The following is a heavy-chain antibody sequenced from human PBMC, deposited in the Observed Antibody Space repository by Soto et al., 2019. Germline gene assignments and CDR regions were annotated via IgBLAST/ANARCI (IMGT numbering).Heavy chain of an antibody. CDR3: ARTPYYYGSGSYYPDYYYYGMDV. CDR2: IYYSGST. D-gene: IGHD3-10*01. V-gene: IGHV4-31*03. J-gene: IGHJ6*02. Sequence: SETLSLTCTVSGGSSSSGGYYLIWIRQHPGKGLEWIGYIYYSGSTYYNPFLKSRVTISVDTSKNQFSLKLSSVTAADTAVYYCARTPYYYGSGSYYPDYYYYGMDVWGQGTTVTVSS. CDR1: GGSSSSGGYY.